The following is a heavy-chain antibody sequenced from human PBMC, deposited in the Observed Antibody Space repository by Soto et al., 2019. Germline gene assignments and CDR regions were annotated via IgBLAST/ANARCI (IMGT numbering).Heavy chain of an antibody. CDR3: ARDSPQQRLGIFDY. V-gene: IGHV3-74*01. J-gene: IGHJ4*02. D-gene: IGHD2-15*01. CDR1: GFTFSSYA. CDR2: INDQAGST. Sequence: PGRSLRLSCAASGFTFSSYAMHWVRQAPGKWQSWVSRINDQAGSTSFADSVKGRFTISTDSAKNTLYLQMNSVRAEDTAVYYCARDSPQQRLGIFDYWGQGTLVTVSS.